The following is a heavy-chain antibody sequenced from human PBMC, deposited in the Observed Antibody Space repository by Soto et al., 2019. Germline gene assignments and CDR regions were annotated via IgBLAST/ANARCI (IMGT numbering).Heavy chain of an antibody. J-gene: IGHJ4*02. Sequence: PSETLSLTCTVSGGSISSGGYYWSWIRQHPGKGLEWIGYIYYSGSTYYNPSLKSRVTISVDTSKNQFSLKLSSVTAADTAVYYCAREPSVVVPAAPDYWGQGTLVTVSS. CDR3: AREPSVVVPAAPDY. V-gene: IGHV4-31*03. D-gene: IGHD2-2*01. CDR1: GGSISSGGYY. CDR2: IYYSGST.